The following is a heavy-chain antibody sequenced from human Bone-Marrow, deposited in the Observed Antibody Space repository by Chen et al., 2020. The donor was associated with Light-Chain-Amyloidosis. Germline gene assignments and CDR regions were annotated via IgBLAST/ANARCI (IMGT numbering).Heavy chain of an antibody. J-gene: IGHJ4*02. CDR1: GYTFPNYW. D-gene: IGHD5-12*01. Sequence: EVQLEQSGPEVKKPGESLKISCKGSGYTFPNYWIGWVRQRPGKGLEWMGVISPDDSDARYSPSFEGQVTISADKSITTASLQWRSLTASDTAMYYCARRRDGYSFDYWGQGTLVTVSS. CDR3: ARRRDGYSFDY. V-gene: IGHV5-51*01. CDR2: ISPDDSDA.